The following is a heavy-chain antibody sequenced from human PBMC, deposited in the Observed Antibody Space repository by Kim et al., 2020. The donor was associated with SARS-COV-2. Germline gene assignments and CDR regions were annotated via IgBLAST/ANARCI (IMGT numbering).Heavy chain of an antibody. D-gene: IGHD2-15*01. J-gene: IGHJ4*02. V-gene: IGHV3-13*01. Sequence: PGSVKGRFTISRENARNSLYLQMNIRRAGDTAVYYCARGRGTVVSKYVDYWGQGTLVTVSS. CDR3: ARGRGTVVSKYVDY.